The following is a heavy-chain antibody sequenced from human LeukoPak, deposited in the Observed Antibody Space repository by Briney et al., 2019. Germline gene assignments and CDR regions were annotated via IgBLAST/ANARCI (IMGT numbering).Heavy chain of an antibody. J-gene: IGHJ4*02. CDR3: ARGGPGYSSIWYY. CDR1: GGSFSGYY. CDR2: INHSGST. D-gene: IGHD6-13*01. V-gene: IGHV4-34*01. Sequence: SETLSLTCAVYGGSFSGYYWSWIRQPPGKGLEWIGEINHSGSTNYNPSLKSRVTISVDTSKNQFSLKLSSVTAADTAVYYCARGGPGYSSIWYYWGQGTLVTVSS.